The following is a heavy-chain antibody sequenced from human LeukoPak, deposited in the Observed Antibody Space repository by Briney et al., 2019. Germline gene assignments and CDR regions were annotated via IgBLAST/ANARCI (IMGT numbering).Heavy chain of an antibody. CDR2: ISSSSSYI. V-gene: IGHV3-21*01. D-gene: IGHD3-22*01. J-gene: IGHJ4*02. CDR3: ARAPPNYYDSSGSYYYFDY. CDR1: GFTFSSYS. Sequence: GGSLRLSCAASGFTFSSYSMNWVRQAPGKGLEWVSSISSSSSYIYYADSVKGRFTNSRDNAKNSLYLQMNSLRAEDTAVYYCARAPPNYYDSSGSYYYFDYWGQGTLVTVSS.